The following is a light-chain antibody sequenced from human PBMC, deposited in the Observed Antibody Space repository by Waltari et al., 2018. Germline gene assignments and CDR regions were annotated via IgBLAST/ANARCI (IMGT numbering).Light chain of an antibody. Sequence: IVLTQSPGTLSLSPGERATLSSRPSQSVSTISLAWYQQNAGQAPKLLIHYASKTVPGVPDKFSGSGSGTDFTLTISSLEAEDAAMYYCQQYGSAVVTFGGGTKVEIK. CDR2: YAS. CDR1: QSVSTIS. J-gene: IGKJ4*01. V-gene: IGKV3-20*01. CDR3: QQYGSAVVT.